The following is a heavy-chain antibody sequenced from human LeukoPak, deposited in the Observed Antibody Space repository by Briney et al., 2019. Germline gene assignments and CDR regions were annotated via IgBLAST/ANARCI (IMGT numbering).Heavy chain of an antibody. J-gene: IGHJ4*02. CDR1: GGSISSYY. D-gene: IGHD6-13*01. CDR3: ARDGVAAAKGYYFDY. V-gene: IGHV4-4*07. Sequence: SETLSLTCTVSGGSISSYYWSWIRQPAGKGLEWIGRIYTSGSTSYNPSLKSRVTISVDTSKNQFSLKLSSVTAADTAVYYCARDGVAAAKGYYFDYWGQGTLVTVSS. CDR2: IYTSGST.